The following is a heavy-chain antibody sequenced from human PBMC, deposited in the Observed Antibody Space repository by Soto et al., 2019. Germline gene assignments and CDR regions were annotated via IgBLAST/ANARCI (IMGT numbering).Heavy chain of an antibody. Sequence: SETLSLTCTVSGGSISSSSYYWGWIRQPPGKGLEWIGSIYYSGSTYYNPSLKSRVTISVDTSKNQFSLKLSSVTAADTAVYYCASGFGIVVVVADFDYWGQGTLVTVSS. V-gene: IGHV4-39*01. CDR3: ASGFGIVVVVADFDY. D-gene: IGHD2-15*01. J-gene: IGHJ4*02. CDR1: GGSISSSSYY. CDR2: IYYSGST.